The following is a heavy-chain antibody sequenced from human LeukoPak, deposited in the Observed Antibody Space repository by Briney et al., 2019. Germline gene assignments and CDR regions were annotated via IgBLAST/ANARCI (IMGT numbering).Heavy chain of an antibody. J-gene: IGHJ4*02. D-gene: IGHD3-22*01. CDR1: GFSFSSYE. CDR3: ARDTGDYYDSSGHYDY. Sequence: PGGSLRLSCAASGFSFSSYEMNWVRQAPGKGLEWVSYISSSGSTIYYADSVKGRFTISRDNAKNSLYLQMNSLRAEDTAVYYCARDTGDYYDSSGHYDYWGQGTLVTVSS. CDR2: ISSSGSTI. V-gene: IGHV3-48*03.